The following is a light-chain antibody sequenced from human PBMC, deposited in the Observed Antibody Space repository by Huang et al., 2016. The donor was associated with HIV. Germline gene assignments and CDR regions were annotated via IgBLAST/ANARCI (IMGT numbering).Light chain of an antibody. Sequence: EIVMTQSPDTLSVSPGERATLSCRASQSVSNKLAGYQQKPGQAPRLLLHGASTRATGVPARFSGSGAGTEFTLTISSLQSEDCGVYYCQQYESWPPLTFGGGTKVEIK. V-gene: IGKV3-15*01. CDR3: QQYESWPPLT. CDR2: GAS. J-gene: IGKJ4*01. CDR1: QSVSNK.